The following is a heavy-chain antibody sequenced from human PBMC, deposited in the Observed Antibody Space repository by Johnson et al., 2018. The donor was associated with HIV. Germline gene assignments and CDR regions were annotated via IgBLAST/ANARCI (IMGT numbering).Heavy chain of an antibody. CDR2: ISSSGSTI. V-gene: IGHV3-11*04. J-gene: IGHJ3*02. CDR1: GFPFSDYY. Sequence: VESGGALVQPGGSLRLSCAASGFPFSDYYMSWIRQAPGKGLEWVSYISSSGSTIYYADSVKGRFTISRDNAKNSLYLQMNSLRAEDTAVYYCARDQSEVDAFDIWGQGTMVTVSS. CDR3: ARDQSEVDAFDI.